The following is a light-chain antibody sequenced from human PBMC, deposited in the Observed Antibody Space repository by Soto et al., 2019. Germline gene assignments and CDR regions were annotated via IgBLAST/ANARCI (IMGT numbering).Light chain of an antibody. CDR1: RRVSSY. J-gene: IGKJ1*01. CDR3: QQRDKWSWT. CDR2: DAS. Sequence: ETVLTQSPATLSFSPGDRATLSCRASRRVSSYLAWYQQKAGQAPRLLIYDASNRAAGTPARFSGSGSGTDFTLTISSLEHEDFAVYYCQQRDKWSWTFGQGTKVDIK. V-gene: IGKV3-11*01.